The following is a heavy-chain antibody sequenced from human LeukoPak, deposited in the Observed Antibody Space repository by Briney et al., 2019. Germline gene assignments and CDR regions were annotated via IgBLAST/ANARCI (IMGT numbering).Heavy chain of an antibody. J-gene: IGHJ4*02. V-gene: IGHV5-51*01. D-gene: IGHD3-10*01. CDR2: IYPGDSDT. CDR1: GYSFTSYW. Sequence: GESLKISCKGSGYSFTSYWIGWVRQMPGKGLEWMGIIYPGDSDTRYSPSFQGQVTISADKSISTAYLQWSSLKASDTAMYYCARWDYYGSGSYYRSPNFAYWGQGTLVTVSS. CDR3: ARWDYYGSGSYYRSPNFAY.